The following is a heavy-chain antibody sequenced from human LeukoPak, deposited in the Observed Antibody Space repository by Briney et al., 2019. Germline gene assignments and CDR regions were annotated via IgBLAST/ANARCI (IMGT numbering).Heavy chain of an antibody. V-gene: IGHV4-34*01. CDR3: ARQMATKLDY. CDR1: GGSFSGYY. Sequence: SETLSLTCAVYGGSFSGYYWSWIRQPPGKGLEWIGEINHGGSTNYNPSLKSRVTISVDTSKNQFSLKLSSVTAADTAVYYCARQMATKLDYWGQGTLVTVSS. J-gene: IGHJ4*02. CDR2: INHGGST. D-gene: IGHD5-12*01.